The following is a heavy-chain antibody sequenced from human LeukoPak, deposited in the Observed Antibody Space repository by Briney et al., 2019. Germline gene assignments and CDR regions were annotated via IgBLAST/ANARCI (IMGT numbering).Heavy chain of an antibody. D-gene: IGHD2-2*01. Sequence: SETLSLTCTVSGGSISSSSYYWGWIRQPPGKGLEWIGSIYYSGSTYYNPSLKSRVTISVDTSKNQFSLKLSSVTAADTAVYYCARAAGYCSSTSCSHDAFDIWGQGTMVTVSS. J-gene: IGHJ3*02. V-gene: IGHV4-39*07. CDR1: GGSISSSSYY. CDR3: ARAAGYCSSTSCSHDAFDI. CDR2: IYYSGST.